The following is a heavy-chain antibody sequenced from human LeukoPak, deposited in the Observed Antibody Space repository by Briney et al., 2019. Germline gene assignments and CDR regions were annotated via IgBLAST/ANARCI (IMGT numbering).Heavy chain of an antibody. D-gene: IGHD6-13*01. J-gene: IGHJ3*02. CDR2: IYTSGRT. Sequence: SETLSLTCTVCGGSISSYYWSWIRQPAGKGLEWIGRIYTSGRTNYNPSLKSRVTMSVDTSQNQFSLKLSSVTAADTAVCYCATRIAAAGHDAFDIWGQGTMVTVSS. CDR3: ATRIAAAGHDAFDI. CDR1: GGSISSYY. V-gene: IGHV4-4*07.